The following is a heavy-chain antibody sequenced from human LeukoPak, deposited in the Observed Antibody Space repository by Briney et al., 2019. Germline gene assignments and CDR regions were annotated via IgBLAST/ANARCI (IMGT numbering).Heavy chain of an antibody. CDR2: IDHSGST. J-gene: IGHJ4*02. CDR1: GGSISSYS. D-gene: IGHD1-26*01. V-gene: IGHV4-34*01. CDR3: ARHGRRFMGANF. Sequence: SETLSLTCTVSGGSISSYSWSWIRQPPGKGLEWIGEIDHSGSTNYSPSLKSRVTISVDTSKNHFSLKLSTVTAADTAVYYCARHGRRFMGANFWGQGTLVTVSS.